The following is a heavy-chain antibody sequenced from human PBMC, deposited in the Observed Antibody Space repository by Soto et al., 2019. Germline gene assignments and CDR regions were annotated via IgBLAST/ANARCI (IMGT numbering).Heavy chain of an antibody. D-gene: IGHD2-2*01. CDR3: AHSLTPSWGSRGAFDY. CDR1: GFSLSTSGVG. Sequence: QITLKESGPTLVKPTQTLTLTCTFSGFSLSTSGVGVGWIRQPPGKALEWLALIYWDDDKRYSPSLKSRLTTTKDTSKNQVVLTMTNMDPVDTAPYYCAHSLTPSWGSRGAFDYWGQGTLVTVSS. V-gene: IGHV2-5*02. CDR2: IYWDDDK. J-gene: IGHJ4*02.